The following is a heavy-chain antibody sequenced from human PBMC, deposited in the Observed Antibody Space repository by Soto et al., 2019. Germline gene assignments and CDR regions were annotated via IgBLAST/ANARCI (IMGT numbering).Heavy chain of an antibody. V-gene: IGHV1-2*02. CDR2: INPNSGGT. D-gene: IGHD6-19*01. J-gene: IGHJ4*02. CDR1: GYTFTGYY. Sequence: GASVKVSCKASGYTFTGYYMHWVRQAPGQGPEWMGWINPNSGGTNYAQKFQGRVTMTRDTSISTAYMELSRLRSDDTAVYYCARDSYSSGWYSDYWGQGTLVTVSS. CDR3: ARDSYSSGWYSDY.